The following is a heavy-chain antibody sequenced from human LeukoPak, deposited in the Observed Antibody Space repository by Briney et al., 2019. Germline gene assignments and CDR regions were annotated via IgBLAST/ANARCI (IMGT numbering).Heavy chain of an antibody. CDR1: GGTFSSYA. Sequence: GASMKVSCKASGGTFSSYAISWVRQAPGQGLEWMGGIIPIFGTANYAQKFQGRVTITTDESTSTAYMELSSLRSEDTAVYYCARVKGSGGTYYYYYMDVWGKGTTVTVSS. J-gene: IGHJ6*03. D-gene: IGHD3-16*01. V-gene: IGHV1-69*05. CDR2: IIPIFGTA. CDR3: ARVKGSGGTYYYYYMDV.